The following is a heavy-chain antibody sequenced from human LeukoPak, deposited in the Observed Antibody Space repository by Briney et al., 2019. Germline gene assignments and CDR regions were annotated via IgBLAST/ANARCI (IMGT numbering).Heavy chain of an antibody. D-gene: IGHD6-19*01. CDR3: ARGRGSGHKENWFDP. CDR2: MNPNSGNT. J-gene: IGHJ5*02. Sequence: ASVKVSCKASGYTFATYDINWVRQATGQGLEWMGWMNPNSGNTGYTQKFQGRVTMTRNTSISTAYMELSSLRSEDTAVYYCARGRGSGHKENWFDPWGQGTLVTVSS. CDR1: GYTFATYD. V-gene: IGHV1-8*01.